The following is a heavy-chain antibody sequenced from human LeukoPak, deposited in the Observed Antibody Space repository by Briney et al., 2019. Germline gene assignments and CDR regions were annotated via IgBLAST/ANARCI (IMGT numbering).Heavy chain of an antibody. Sequence: SETLSLTCTVSGGSISSYYWNWIRQPPGKGLEWIGYIYYSGSTNYNPSLKSRVTISVDTSKNQFSLKLSSVSAADTAVYYCAGRLWRRDGYNLSAFDIWGQGTMVTVSS. CDR2: IYYSGST. V-gene: IGHV4-59*01. CDR3: AGRLWRRDGYNLSAFDI. D-gene: IGHD5-24*01. CDR1: GGSISSYY. J-gene: IGHJ3*02.